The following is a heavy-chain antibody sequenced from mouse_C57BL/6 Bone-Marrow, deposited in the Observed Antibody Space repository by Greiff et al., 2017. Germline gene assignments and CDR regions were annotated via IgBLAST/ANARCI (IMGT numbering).Heavy chain of an antibody. CDR2: IYPGDGDT. CDR1: GYAFSSSW. V-gene: IGHV1-82*01. Sequence: VQLQESGPELVKPGASVKISCKASGYAFSSSWMNWVKQRPGKGLEWIGRIYPGDGDTNYNGKFKGKATLTADKSSSTAYMQLSRLTSEDSAVYFCASDGVYFDYWGQGTTLTVSS. J-gene: IGHJ2*01. CDR3: ASDGVYFDY.